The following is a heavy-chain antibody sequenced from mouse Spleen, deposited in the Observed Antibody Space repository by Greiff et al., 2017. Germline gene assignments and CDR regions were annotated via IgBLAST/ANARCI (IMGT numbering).Heavy chain of an antibody. J-gene: IGHJ3*01. CDR1: GFTFSSYA. CDR2: ISSGGSYT. Sequence: DVMLVESGGGLVKPGGSLKLSCAASGFTFSSYAMSWVRQTPEKRLEWVATISSGGSYTYYPDSVKGRFTISRDNAKNTLYLQMSSLRSEDTAMYYCASLRFAYWGQGTLVTVSA. CDR3: ASLRFAY. V-gene: IGHV5-9-1*01.